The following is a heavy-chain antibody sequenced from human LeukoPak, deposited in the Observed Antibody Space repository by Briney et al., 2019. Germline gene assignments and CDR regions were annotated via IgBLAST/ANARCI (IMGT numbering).Heavy chain of an antibody. D-gene: IGHD3-9*01. CDR3: VKDGTLNYDILTGYYTRTEYYFDY. CDR1: GFTFSSYA. Sequence: GGSLRLSCSASGFTFSSYAMHWVRQAPGKGLEYVSAISSNGGSTYYADSVKGRFTISRDNSKNTLSLQMSSLRAEDTAVYYCVKDGTLNYDILTGYYTRTEYYFDYWGQGTLVTVSS. V-gene: IGHV3-64D*06. J-gene: IGHJ4*02. CDR2: ISSNGGST.